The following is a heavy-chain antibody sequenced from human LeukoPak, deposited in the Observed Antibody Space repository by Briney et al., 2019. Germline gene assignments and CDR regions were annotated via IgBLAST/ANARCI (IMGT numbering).Heavy chain of an antibody. CDR1: DYW. D-gene: IGHD5-18*01. V-gene: IGHV3-7*01. J-gene: IGHJ4*02. CDR3: ARDDLSYGYSFDY. CDR2: IKQDGSEK. Sequence: GGSLRLSCAASDYWMSWVRQAPGKGLEWVANIKQDGSEKYYVDSVKGRFTISRDNAKNAVYLQMNSLRAEDTAVYYCARDDLSYGYSFDYWGQGTLVTVSS.